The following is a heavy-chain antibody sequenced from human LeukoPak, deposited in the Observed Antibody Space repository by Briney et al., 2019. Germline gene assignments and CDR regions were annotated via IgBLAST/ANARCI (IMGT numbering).Heavy chain of an antibody. J-gene: IGHJ5*02. D-gene: IGHD3-10*01. Sequence: GASVKVSCKASGYTFTGYYMHWVRQAPGQGLEWMGWINPNSGGTNYAQKFQGRVTMTRDTSISTAYMELSRLRSDDTAVYYCARAVTMVRGVMKVKRFDPWGQGALVTVSS. CDR2: INPNSGGT. CDR3: ARAVTMVRGVMKVKRFDP. V-gene: IGHV1-2*02. CDR1: GYTFTGYY.